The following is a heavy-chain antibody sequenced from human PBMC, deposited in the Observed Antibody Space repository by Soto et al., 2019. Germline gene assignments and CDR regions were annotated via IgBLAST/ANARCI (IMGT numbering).Heavy chain of an antibody. V-gene: IGHV3-74*01. Sequence: GSLRLSCAASGFTFSNYWMHWVRQAPGKGLLWVSRINPDGSSTSYADSVKGRFTFSRDNAKNTLYLQMNNLRAEDTAVYYCARDSYDSSDVYYGYDYWGQGTLVTVSS. CDR3: ARDSYDSSDVYYGYDY. D-gene: IGHD3-22*01. CDR2: INPDGSST. J-gene: IGHJ4*02. CDR1: GFTFSNYW.